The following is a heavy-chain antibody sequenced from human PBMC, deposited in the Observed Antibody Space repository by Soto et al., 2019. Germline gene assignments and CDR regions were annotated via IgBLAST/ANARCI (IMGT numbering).Heavy chain of an antibody. CDR2: ISATGGST. CDR1: GFTFSSYA. V-gene: IGHV3-23*01. Sequence: GVSLRLSCAASGFTFSSYAMSWVRQGPGKGLEWVSAISATGGSTYHADSVKGRFTISRDNSKNTLYLQMHSLRAEDTAVYFCAKDLPRGLHLGELSFPRYDAFDIWGQGTMVTVSS. J-gene: IGHJ3*02. D-gene: IGHD3-16*02. CDR3: AKDLPRGLHLGELSFPRYDAFDI.